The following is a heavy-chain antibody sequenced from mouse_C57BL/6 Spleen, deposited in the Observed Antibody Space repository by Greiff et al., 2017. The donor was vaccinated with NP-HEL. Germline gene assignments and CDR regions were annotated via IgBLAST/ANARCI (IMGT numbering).Heavy chain of an antibody. Sequence: QVQLQQPGAELVKPGASVKLSCKASGYTFTSYWMHWVKQRPGQGLEWIGMIHPNSGSTNYNEKFKSKATLTVDKSSSTAYKQLSSLTSEDSAVYDGARDDGNYVRYFDVWGTGTTVTVSS. J-gene: IGHJ1*03. CDR3: ARDDGNYVRYFDV. V-gene: IGHV1-64*01. CDR1: GYTFTSYW. D-gene: IGHD2-1*01. CDR2: IHPNSGST.